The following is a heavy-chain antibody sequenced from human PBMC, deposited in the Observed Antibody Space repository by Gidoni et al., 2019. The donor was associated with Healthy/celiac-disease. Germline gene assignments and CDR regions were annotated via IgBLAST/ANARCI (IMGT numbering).Heavy chain of an antibody. D-gene: IGHD4-17*01. Sequence: QVQLVESGGGVVPPGRSLRLSCAASGFTFSSYAMHWVRQAPGKGLEWVAVISYDGSNKYYADSVKGRFTISRDNSKNTLYLQMNSLRAEDTAVYYCARDLGDYVFRFDPWGQGTLVTVSS. V-gene: IGHV3-30*01. CDR2: ISYDGSNK. J-gene: IGHJ5*02. CDR3: ARDLGDYVFRFDP. CDR1: GFTFSSYA.